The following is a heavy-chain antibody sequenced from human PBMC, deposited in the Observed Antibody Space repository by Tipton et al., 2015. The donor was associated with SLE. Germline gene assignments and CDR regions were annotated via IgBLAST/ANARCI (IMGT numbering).Heavy chain of an antibody. V-gene: IGHV3-53*01. Sequence: SLRLSCAASGFTFSNAWMNWVRQAPGKGLEWVSVIYSGGSTYYADSVKGRFTISRDNSKNTLYLQMNSLRAEDTAVYYCAREGVPAATSNYYYGMDVWGQGTTVTVSS. CDR2: IYSGGST. D-gene: IGHD2-2*01. J-gene: IGHJ6*02. CDR3: AREGVPAATSNYYYGMDV. CDR1: GFTFSNAW.